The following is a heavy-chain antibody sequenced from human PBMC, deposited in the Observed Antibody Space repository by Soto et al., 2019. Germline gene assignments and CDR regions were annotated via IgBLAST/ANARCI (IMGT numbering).Heavy chain of an antibody. Sequence: SETLSLTCTVSGDSIRSGGYYWSWIRQHPGKGLEWIGYIYYSGSTYNNPSLKSRVDISVDTSKNQLSLKLSSVTAADTAIYYCAREITMKGWFDPWGQ. J-gene: IGHJ5*02. CDR3: AREITMKGWFDP. CDR2: IYYSGST. CDR1: GDSIRSGGYY. V-gene: IGHV4-31*03. D-gene: IGHD3-22*01.